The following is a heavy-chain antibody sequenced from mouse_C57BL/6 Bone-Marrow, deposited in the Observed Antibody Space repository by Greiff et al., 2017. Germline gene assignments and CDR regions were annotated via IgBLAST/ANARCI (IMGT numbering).Heavy chain of an antibody. J-gene: IGHJ1*03. CDR3: ARKGDYDEFYWYFDV. CDR2: IWRGGST. V-gene: IGHV2-2*01. D-gene: IGHD2-4*01. CDR1: GFSLTSYG. Sequence: QVQLQQSGPGLVQPSQSLSITCTVSGFSLTSYGVTWVRQSPGKGLEWLGVIWRGGSTAYNAALISRLSTSKDNSKRQVFFKMNSLQADDTAIYYCARKGDYDEFYWYFDVWGTGTTVTVSS.